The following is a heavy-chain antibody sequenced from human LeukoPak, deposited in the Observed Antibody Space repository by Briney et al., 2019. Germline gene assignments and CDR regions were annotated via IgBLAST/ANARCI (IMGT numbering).Heavy chain of an antibody. V-gene: IGHV3-23*01. CDR3: AVHSSSWYYFDY. J-gene: IGHJ4*02. D-gene: IGHD6-13*01. CDR2: ISGSGGST. CDR1: GVTFSSYA. Sequence: PGGSLRLSCAASGVTFSSYAMSWVRQAPGKGLEWVPAISGSGGSTYYADSVKGRFTISRDNSKNTLYLQMNSLRAEDTAVYYCAVHSSSWYYFDYWGQGTLVTVSS.